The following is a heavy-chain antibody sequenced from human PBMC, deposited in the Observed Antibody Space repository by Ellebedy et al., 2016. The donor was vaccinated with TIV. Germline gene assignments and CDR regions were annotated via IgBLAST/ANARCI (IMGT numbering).Heavy chain of an antibody. V-gene: IGHV4-59*01. D-gene: IGHD3-10*01. J-gene: IGHJ4*02. CDR3: ARREGYYGSGSYYAN. Sequence: MPSETLSLTCTVSGDSIRSYYRSWIRQPPGKGLEWIGYIYYSGSTNYNPSLKSRVTISIDTSKNQFSLKLSSVTAADTAVYYCARREGYYGSGSYYANWGQGTLVTVSS. CDR1: GDSIRSYY. CDR2: IYYSGST.